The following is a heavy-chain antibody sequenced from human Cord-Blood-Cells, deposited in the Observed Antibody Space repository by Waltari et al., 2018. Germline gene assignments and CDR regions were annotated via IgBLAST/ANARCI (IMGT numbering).Heavy chain of an antibody. CDR3: AKYPVQLTVTKSFDY. CDR2: ISGSGGST. CDR1: GFTFSSYA. D-gene: IGHD4-4*01. Sequence: EVQLLESGGGLVQPGGSLSLSCAASGFTFSSYAMSWVRQAPGKGLEWVSAISGSGGSTYYADSVKGRFTISRDNSKNTLYLQMNSLRAEDTAVYYCAKYPVQLTVTKSFDYWGQGTLVTVSS. J-gene: IGHJ4*02. V-gene: IGHV3-23*01.